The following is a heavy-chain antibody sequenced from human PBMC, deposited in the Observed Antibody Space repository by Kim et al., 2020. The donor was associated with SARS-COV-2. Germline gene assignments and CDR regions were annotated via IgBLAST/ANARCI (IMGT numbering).Heavy chain of an antibody. CDR3: ARGWFGEPYPPDAFDI. D-gene: IGHD3-10*01. CDR1: GYSFTSYW. CDR2: IYPGDSDT. V-gene: IGHV5-51*01. J-gene: IGHJ3*02. Sequence: GESLKISCKGSGYSFTSYWIGWVRQMPGKGLEWMGIIYPGDSDTRYSPAFQGQVTISADKSISTAYLQWSSLKASDTAMYYCARGWFGEPYPPDAFDIWGQGTMVTVSS.